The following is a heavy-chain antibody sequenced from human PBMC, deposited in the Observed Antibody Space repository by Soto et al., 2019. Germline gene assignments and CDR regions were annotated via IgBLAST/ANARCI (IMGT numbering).Heavy chain of an antibody. CDR1: GFTFSSYA. CDR3: AKVDWRYCSGGSCYHVSGFDY. J-gene: IGHJ4*02. D-gene: IGHD2-15*01. Sequence: GGSLRLSCAASGFTFSSYAMSWVRQAPGKGLEWVSAISGSGGSTYYADSVKGRFTISRDNSKNTLYLQMNSLRAEDTAVYYCAKVDWRYCSGGSCYHVSGFDYWGQGTLVTVS. CDR2: ISGSGGST. V-gene: IGHV3-23*01.